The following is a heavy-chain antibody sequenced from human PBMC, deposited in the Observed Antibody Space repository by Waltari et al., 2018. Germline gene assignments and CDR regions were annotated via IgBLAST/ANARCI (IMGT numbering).Heavy chain of an antibody. CDR3: ATSRAAAGND. J-gene: IGHJ4*02. Sequence: EVQLLESGGGLVQPGGSLRLSCAASGFIFSNYWMSWVRQAPGKGLEWLANIKYDGRAKYYVESVRGRFTISRDNAENSLYLQMSSLRADDTAVYYCATSRAAAGNDWGQGTLVSVSS. V-gene: IGHV3-7*01. CDR1: GFIFSNYW. D-gene: IGHD6-13*01. CDR2: IKYDGRAK.